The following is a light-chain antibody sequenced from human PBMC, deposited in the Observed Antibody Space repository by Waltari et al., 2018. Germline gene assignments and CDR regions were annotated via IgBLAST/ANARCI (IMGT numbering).Light chain of an antibody. CDR3: QQSFTTLWT. V-gene: IGKV1-39*01. Sequence: DIQMTQSPSTLSASVGDRVTISCRAGQSISVYLNWYQQKHGEAPKLLIHGATTLENGVPTRFSGSGSGTDFTRTISTLQPEDFATYYCQQSFTTLWTFGQGTEVEIK. J-gene: IGKJ1*01. CDR1: QSISVY. CDR2: GAT.